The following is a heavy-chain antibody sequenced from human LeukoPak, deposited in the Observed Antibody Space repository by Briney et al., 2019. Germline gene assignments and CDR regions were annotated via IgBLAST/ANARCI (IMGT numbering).Heavy chain of an antibody. V-gene: IGHV3-74*01. CDR3: AREPYGDYLLDY. J-gene: IGHJ4*02. CDR2: INSGGSST. Sequence: GGSLRLSCAASGFTFSSYWMHWVRQAPGKGLVWVSRINSGGSSTSYADSVKGRFTISRDNAKNTLYLQMNSLRAEDTAVYYCAREPYGDYLLDYWGQGTLVTVSS. D-gene: IGHD4-17*01. CDR1: GFTFSSYW.